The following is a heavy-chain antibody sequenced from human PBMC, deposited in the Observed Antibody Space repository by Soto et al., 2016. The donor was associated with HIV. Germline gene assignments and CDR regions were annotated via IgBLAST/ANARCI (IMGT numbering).Heavy chain of an antibody. CDR3: ARRLRYRLDY. Sequence: QLQLQESGPGLVKPSETLSLTCTVSGGSISSSSYYWGWIRQPPGKGLEWIGSIYYSGSTYYNPSLKSRVTISVDTSKNQFSLKLSSVTAADTAVYYCARRLRYRLDYVGPGNPGPPSP. V-gene: IGHV4-39*01. CDR1: GGSISSSSYY. J-gene: IGHJ4*02. D-gene: IGHD4-17*01. CDR2: IYYSGST.